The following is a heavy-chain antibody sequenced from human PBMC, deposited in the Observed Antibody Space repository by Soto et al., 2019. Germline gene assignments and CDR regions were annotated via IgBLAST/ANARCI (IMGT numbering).Heavy chain of an antibody. CDR1: GGSFSGYY. Sequence: SETLSLTCAVYGGSFSGYYWSWIRQPPGKGLEWIGEINHSGSTNYNPSLKSRVTISVDTSKNQFSLKLSSVTAADTAVYYCARGVKYSSGWYFGSTGSWFDPWGQGTLVTVSS. CDR2: INHSGST. V-gene: IGHV4-34*01. CDR3: ARGVKYSSGWYFGSTGSWFDP. D-gene: IGHD6-19*01. J-gene: IGHJ5*02.